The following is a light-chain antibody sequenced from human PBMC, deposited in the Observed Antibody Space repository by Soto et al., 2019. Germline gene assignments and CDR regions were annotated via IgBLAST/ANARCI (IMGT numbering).Light chain of an antibody. CDR2: DAS. J-gene: IGKJ1*01. CDR3: QQYETFRT. Sequence: IQMTQSPSTLSASVGDRFTITCRASQSISSWLAWYQQKPGKAPKLLIFDASSLESGVPSRFSGSGSGTEFTLTITSLQPDDSATYYCQQYETFRTFGQGTKVDIK. CDR1: QSISSW. V-gene: IGKV1-5*01.